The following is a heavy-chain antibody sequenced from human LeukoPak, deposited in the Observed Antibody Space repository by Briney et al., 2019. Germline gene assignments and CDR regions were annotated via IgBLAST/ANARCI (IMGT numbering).Heavy chain of an antibody. V-gene: IGHV1-2*02. CDR3: ARASHAAARFNWFDP. CDR1: GYTFTGYY. J-gene: IGHJ5*02. Sequence: GASVRVSCKASGYTFTGYYMHWVRQAPGQGLEWMGWINPNSSGTNYAQKFQGRVTMTRDTSISTAYMELSRLRSDDTAVYYCARASHAAARFNWFDPWGQGTLVSVSS. CDR2: INPNSSGT. D-gene: IGHD2-2*01.